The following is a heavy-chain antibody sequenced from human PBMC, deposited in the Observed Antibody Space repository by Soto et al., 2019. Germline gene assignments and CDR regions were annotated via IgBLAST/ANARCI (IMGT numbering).Heavy chain of an antibody. J-gene: IGHJ4*02. Sequence: ASVKVSCKASGYTFTGYYMHWVRQAPGQGLEWMGWINPNSGGTNYAQKFQGRVTMTRDTSISTAYMELSRLRSDDTAVYYCARGRRTDYYDSSGYSDYWGQGTLVTVSS. CDR3: ARGRRTDYYDSSGYSDY. V-gene: IGHV1-2*02. D-gene: IGHD3-22*01. CDR1: GYTFTGYY. CDR2: INPNSGGT.